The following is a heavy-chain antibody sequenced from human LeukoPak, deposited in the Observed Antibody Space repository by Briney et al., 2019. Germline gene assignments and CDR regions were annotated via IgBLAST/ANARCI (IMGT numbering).Heavy chain of an antibody. J-gene: IGHJ5*02. CDR3: ARVDQWPPSGWFDP. D-gene: IGHD6-19*01. Sequence: SQTLSLTCAISGDSVSSNSAAWNWIRQSPSRGLEWLGRTHYRSKWYDDYAVSVRSRITISPDTSKNQFSLQLSSVTPEDTAVYYCARVDQWPPSGWFDPWGQGIQVTVSS. CDR2: THYRSKWYD. V-gene: IGHV6-1*01. CDR1: GDSVSSNSAA.